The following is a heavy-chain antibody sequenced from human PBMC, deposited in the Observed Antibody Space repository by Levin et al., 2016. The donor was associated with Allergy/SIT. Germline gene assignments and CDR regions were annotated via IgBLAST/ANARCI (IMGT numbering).Heavy chain of an antibody. CDR1: GFTFSDYT. Sequence: GESLKISCAASGFTFSDYTMNWVRQAPGKGLEWVSYISGKSTTMYYADSVKGRFTISRDNAKSSLYLQMNSLRAEDTAVYYCASPKGVPDRHDAFDIWGQGTMVTVSS. CDR3: ASPKGVPDRHDAFDI. V-gene: IGHV3-48*01. CDR2: ISGKSTTM. J-gene: IGHJ3*02. D-gene: IGHD3-16*01.